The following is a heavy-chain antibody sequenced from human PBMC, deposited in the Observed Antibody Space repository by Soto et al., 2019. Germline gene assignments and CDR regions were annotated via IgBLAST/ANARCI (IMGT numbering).Heavy chain of an antibody. J-gene: IGHJ4*02. CDR1: GDSFTDYY. V-gene: IGHV1-46*01. Sequence: QVQLMQSGAEVKKPGASVTVSCKASGDSFTDYYIHWVRQAPGQGLDWMGTVNPSGGHTTYAQHFLGRVTMTRDTSTSTLYMELTSLTSDDTAIYYCARGGHVVVVTAALDYWGQGTLVTVS. CDR2: VNPSGGHT. D-gene: IGHD2-21*02. CDR3: ARGGHVVVVTAALDY.